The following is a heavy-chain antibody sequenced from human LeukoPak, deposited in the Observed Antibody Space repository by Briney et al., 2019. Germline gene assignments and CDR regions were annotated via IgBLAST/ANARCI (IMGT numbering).Heavy chain of an antibody. V-gene: IGHV4-59*08. Sequence: SETLSLTCTVSGGSISSYYWSWIRQPPGKGLEWIGYIYYTGSTNYNPSLKSRVTISVDTSKNQFSLKLSSVTAADTAVYYCARSVNWFDPWGQGTLVTVSS. CDR1: GGSISSYY. CDR2: IYYTGST. J-gene: IGHJ5*02. CDR3: ARSVNWFDP.